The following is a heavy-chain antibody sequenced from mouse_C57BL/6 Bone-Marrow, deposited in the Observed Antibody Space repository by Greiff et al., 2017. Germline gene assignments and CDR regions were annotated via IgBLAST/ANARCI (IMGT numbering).Heavy chain of an antibody. J-gene: IGHJ4*01. CDR1: GFTFSDYY. CDR3: ARHPYYYGSRVYYYAMDY. Sequence: EVKLVESGGGLVQPGGSLKLSCAASGFTFSDYYMYWVRQTPEKRLEWVAYISNGGGSTYYPDTVKGRFTISRDNAKNTLYLQMSRLKSEDTAMYYCARHPYYYGSRVYYYAMDYWGQGTSVTVSS. V-gene: IGHV5-12*01. D-gene: IGHD1-1*01. CDR2: ISNGGGST.